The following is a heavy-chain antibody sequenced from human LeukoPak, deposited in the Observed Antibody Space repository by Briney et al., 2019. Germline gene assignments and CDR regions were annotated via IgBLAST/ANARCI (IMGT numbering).Heavy chain of an antibody. CDR1: EFTFSSYN. D-gene: IGHD3-3*01. Sequence: GGSLRLSCVASEFTFSSYNMNWVRLAPGKGLEWVASISSSSKWMYYTDSVKGRFTISRDNAKNSLYLQMNSLRAEDTAVYYCARPNYDFPYYYYMDVWGKGTTVTVSS. J-gene: IGHJ6*03. V-gene: IGHV3-21*01. CDR2: ISSSSKWM. CDR3: ARPNYDFPYYYYMDV.